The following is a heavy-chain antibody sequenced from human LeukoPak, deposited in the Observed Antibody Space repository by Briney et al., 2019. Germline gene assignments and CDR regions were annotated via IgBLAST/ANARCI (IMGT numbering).Heavy chain of an antibody. J-gene: IGHJ4*02. CDR3: AKDRDTAGASYYFDY. CDR1: GFTFSSYG. V-gene: IGHV3-30*18. D-gene: IGHD5-18*01. CDR2: LSYDGRDK. Sequence: GGSLRLSCAASGFTFSSYGMHWVRQAPGKGLEWVAVLSYDGRDKYYADSVKGRFTFSRDNSKNTLYLQMNSLRAEDTAVYYCAKDRDTAGASYYFDYWGQGTLVTVSS.